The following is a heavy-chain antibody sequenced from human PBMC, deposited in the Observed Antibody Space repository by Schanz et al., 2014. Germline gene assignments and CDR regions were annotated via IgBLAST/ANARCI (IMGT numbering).Heavy chain of an antibody. CDR3: ARALFGSGHGDV. CDR1: GYTFAMYA. V-gene: IGHV1-2*02. J-gene: IGHJ6*02. CDR2: ISANSGGT. D-gene: IGHD3-10*01. Sequence: QVQLVQSGSELKKPGASVKVSCKASGYTFAMYAMNWVRQAPGQGLEWMGWISANSGGTNYAQKFQGRVTMTRDTSISTAYMELSRLKSDDTAVYYCARALFGSGHGDVWGQGTTVTVSS.